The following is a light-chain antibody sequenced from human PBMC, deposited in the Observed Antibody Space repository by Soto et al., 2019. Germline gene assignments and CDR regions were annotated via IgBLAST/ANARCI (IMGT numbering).Light chain of an antibody. CDR1: QSVSSSY. CDR2: GAS. Sequence: EIVLTQSPGTLSLSPGERATLSYRASQSVSSSYLAWYQQKPGQAPRLLIYGASSRATGIPDGFSGSGSGTDFTLTISRLEPEDFAVYYCQQYGSSPLTFGGGTKVEIK. CDR3: QQYGSSPLT. J-gene: IGKJ4*01. V-gene: IGKV3-20*01.